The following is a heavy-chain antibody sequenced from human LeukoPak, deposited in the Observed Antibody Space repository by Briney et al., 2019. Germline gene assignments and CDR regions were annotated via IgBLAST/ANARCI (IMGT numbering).Heavy chain of an antibody. D-gene: IGHD1-26*01. J-gene: IGHJ5*02. CDR2: ISYDGSNK. V-gene: IGHV3-30*18. CDR3: AKNRVGATSSWFDP. Sequence: GGSLRLACAASGFTFSSYGMHWDRQAPGKGLEWVAVISYDGSNKYYADSVKGRFTISRDNSKNTLYLQMNSLRAEDTAVYYCAKNRVGATSSWFDPWGQGTLVTVSS. CDR1: GFTFSSYG.